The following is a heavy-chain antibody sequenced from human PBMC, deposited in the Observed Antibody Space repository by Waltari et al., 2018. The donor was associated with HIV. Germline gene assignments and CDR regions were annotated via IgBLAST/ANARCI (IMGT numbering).Heavy chain of an antibody. D-gene: IGHD2-15*01. CDR1: GGSITTYNW. J-gene: IGHJ5*02. V-gene: IGHV4-4*02. CDR3: ARVVSGDSGSSWFDP. Sequence: QVQLQESGPGLVKPSETLSLTCAVSGGSITTYNWWTWVRQPPGKGLEWSGEMYHSGITNYNSSLKSRVTRSIDKSKNQFSLNLRSVTAADTAVYYCARVVSGDSGSSWFDPWGQGTLVTVSS. CDR2: MYHSGIT.